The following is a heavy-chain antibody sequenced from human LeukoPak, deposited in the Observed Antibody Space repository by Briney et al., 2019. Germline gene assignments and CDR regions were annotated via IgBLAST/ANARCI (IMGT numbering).Heavy chain of an antibody. CDR1: GVSISSYY. CDR2: IYSSGST. J-gene: IGHJ6*03. D-gene: IGHD4-11*01. V-gene: IGHV4-4*07. Sequence: PSETLSLTCTVSGVSISSYYWSWIRQPAGKGLEWLGRIYSSGSTNYNPSLKSRVTMSVDTSKNLFSLKLSSVTAADTAVFYCAREGNINYAEYYHYHMDVWGKGTTVTVSS. CDR3: AREGNINYAEYYHYHMDV.